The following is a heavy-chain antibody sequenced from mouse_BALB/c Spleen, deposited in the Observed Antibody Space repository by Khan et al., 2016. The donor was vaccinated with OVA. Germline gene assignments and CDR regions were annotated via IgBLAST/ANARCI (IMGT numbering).Heavy chain of an antibody. D-gene: IGHD1-1*01. CDR2: INPSSGYT. Sequence: VQLQESGAELARSGASVKMSCKASGYTFTSNTMHWVKQRPGQGLEWIGYINPSSGYTNYNQNFKDKATLTADKSSSTAYMQLSSLTSEDSAVYYCARRTTVYTMDYWGQGTSVTVSS. CDR3: ARRTTVYTMDY. CDR1: GYTFTSNT. V-gene: IGHV1-4*01. J-gene: IGHJ4*01.